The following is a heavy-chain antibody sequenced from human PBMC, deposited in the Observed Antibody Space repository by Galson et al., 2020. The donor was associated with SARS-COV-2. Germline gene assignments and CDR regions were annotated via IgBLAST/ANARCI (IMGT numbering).Heavy chain of an antibody. CDR2: LNSDETRT. J-gene: IGHJ4*02. CDR3: ARVHPLGGGGSYFDS. D-gene: IGHD1-1*01. CDR1: GFTFSRYW. V-gene: IGHV3-74*03. Sequence: GGSLRLSCVASGFTFSRYWMHWVRQAPGRGLEWVSRLNSDETRTEYADSVKGRFTISRDNARSTLYLQMNSLRAEDTAVYYCARVHPLGGGGSYFDSWGQGVLVTVSS.